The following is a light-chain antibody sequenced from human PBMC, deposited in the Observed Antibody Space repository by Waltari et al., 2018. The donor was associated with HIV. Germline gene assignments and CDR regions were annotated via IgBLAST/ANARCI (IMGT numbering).Light chain of an antibody. CDR2: EVT. CDR1: SRRVGNYNL. Sequence: QSALTQPASVSGSPGQSITLPRTETSRRVGNYNLVSWYQPYGGKAPKLLIYEVTKRPSGISSRFSGSKSGNTASLTISDLQAEDEATYYCCSYGSSATFVVFGGGTRVTV. V-gene: IGLV2-23*02. J-gene: IGLJ2*01. CDR3: CSYGSSATFVV.